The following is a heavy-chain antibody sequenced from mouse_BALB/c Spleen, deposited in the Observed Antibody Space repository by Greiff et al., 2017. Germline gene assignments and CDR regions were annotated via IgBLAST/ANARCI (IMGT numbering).Heavy chain of an antibody. D-gene: IGHD1-1*01. V-gene: IGHV2-9-2*01. CDR2: IWTGGGT. Sequence: VHLVESGPGLVAPSQSLSITCTVSGFSLTSYDISWIRQPPGKGLEWLGVIWTGGGTNYNSAFMSRLSISKDNSKSQVFLKMNSLQTDDTAIYYCVRHGSRGYFDYWGQGTTLTVSS. J-gene: IGHJ2*01. CDR3: VRHGSRGYFDY. CDR1: GFSLTSYD.